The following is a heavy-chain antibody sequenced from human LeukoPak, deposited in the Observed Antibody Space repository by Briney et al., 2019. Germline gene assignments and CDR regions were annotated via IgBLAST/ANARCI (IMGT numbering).Heavy chain of an antibody. D-gene: IGHD3-9*01. CDR1: GGSFSGYY. CDR3: ARDDILTGYGSRYFDY. V-gene: IGHV4-34*01. Sequence: PSETLSLTCAVYGGSFSGYYWSWIRQPPGKGLEWIGEINHSGSTNYNPSLKSRVTISVDTSKNQFSLKLSSVTAADTAVYYCARDDILTGYGSRYFDYWGQGTLVTASS. J-gene: IGHJ4*02. CDR2: INHSGST.